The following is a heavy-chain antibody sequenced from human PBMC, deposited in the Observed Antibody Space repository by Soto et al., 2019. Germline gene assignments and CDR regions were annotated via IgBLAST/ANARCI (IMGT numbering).Heavy chain of an antibody. Sequence: SGPTLVNPTQTLTLTCTFSGFPLSTSGMRVSWIRQPPGQALEWLARIDGDDNKYYSTSPRTRLAISKDTSKNQVVLTMTNMDPVDTGTYFCARSMPSTGTLDFWGQGTLVTVSS. CDR1: GFPLSTSGMR. CDR3: ARSMPSTGTLDF. V-gene: IGHV2-70*04. CDR2: IDGDDNK. D-gene: IGHD1-1*01. J-gene: IGHJ4*02.